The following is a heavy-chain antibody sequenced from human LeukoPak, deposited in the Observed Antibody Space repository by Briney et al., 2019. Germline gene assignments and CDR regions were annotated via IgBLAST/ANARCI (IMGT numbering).Heavy chain of an antibody. D-gene: IGHD3-22*01. V-gene: IGHV1-24*01. CDR3: ATAEYDSSGYPFDY. CDR1: GYTLTELS. Sequence: ASVNVSCKVSGYTLTELSMHWVRQAPGKGLEWMGGFDPEDGETIYAQKFQGRVTMTEDTSTDTAYMELSSLRSEDTAVYYCATAEYDSSGYPFDYWGQGTLVTVSS. J-gene: IGHJ4*02. CDR2: FDPEDGET.